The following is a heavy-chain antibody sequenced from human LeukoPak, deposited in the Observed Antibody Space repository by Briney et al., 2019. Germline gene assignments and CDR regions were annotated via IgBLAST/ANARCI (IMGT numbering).Heavy chain of an antibody. Sequence: PGGSLRLSCAASGFTFSSYEMNWVRQAPGKGREWVSYISSSGSTKYYADSVKGRFTISRDNAKNSLYLQMNSLRAEDTAVYYCARASLVEARSGGSYFDFWGRGTLVTVSS. CDR1: GFTFSSYE. CDR2: ISSSGSTK. CDR3: ARASLVEARSGGSYFDF. J-gene: IGHJ4*01. V-gene: IGHV3-48*03. D-gene: IGHD1-26*01.